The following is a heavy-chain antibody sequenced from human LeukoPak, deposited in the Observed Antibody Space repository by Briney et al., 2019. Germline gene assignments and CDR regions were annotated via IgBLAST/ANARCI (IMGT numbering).Heavy chain of an antibody. V-gene: IGHV3-7*01. CDR3: ARDPGAYSSSPIDY. Sequence: GGSLRLSCAASGFTFSSYWMTWVRQAPGKGLEWVASINQAGNEKYYADSVKGRFTISRDNARNSLYLRMNSLRAEDTAVYYCARDPGAYSSSPIDYWGQGTPVTVSS. CDR2: INQAGNEK. J-gene: IGHJ4*02. CDR1: GFTFSSYW. D-gene: IGHD6-6*01.